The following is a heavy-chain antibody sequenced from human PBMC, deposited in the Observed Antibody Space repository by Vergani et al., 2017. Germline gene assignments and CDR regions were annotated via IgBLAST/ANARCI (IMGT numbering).Heavy chain of an antibody. CDR1: GYTFTGYY. V-gene: IGHV1-2*02. Sequence: QVQLVQSGAEVKKPGASVKVSCKASGYTFTGYYMHWVRQAPGQGLEWMGWINPNSGNTNYAQKLQGRVTMTTDTSTSTAYMELRSLRSDDTAVYYCARDPDIVVVPAAPYYYYYYGMDVWGQGTTVTVSS. D-gene: IGHD2-2*01. J-gene: IGHJ6*02. CDR2: INPNSGNT. CDR3: ARDPDIVVVPAAPYYYYYYGMDV.